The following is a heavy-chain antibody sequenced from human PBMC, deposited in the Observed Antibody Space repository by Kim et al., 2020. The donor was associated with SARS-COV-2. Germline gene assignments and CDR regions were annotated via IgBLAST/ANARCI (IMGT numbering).Heavy chain of an antibody. CDR1: GFTVSSNY. D-gene: IGHD3-9*01. V-gene: IGHV3-53*01. CDR2: IYSGGST. CDR3: ARETPYYDILTGYSRQWGAFDI. Sequence: GGSLRLSCAASGFTVSSNYMSWVRQAPGKGLEWVSVIYSGGSTYYADSVKGRFTISRDNSKNTLYLQMNSLRAEDTAVYYCARETPYYDILTGYSRQWGAFDIWGQGTMVTVSS. J-gene: IGHJ3*02.